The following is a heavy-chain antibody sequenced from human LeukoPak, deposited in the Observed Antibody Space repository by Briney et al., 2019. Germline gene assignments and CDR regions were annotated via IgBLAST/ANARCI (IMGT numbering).Heavy chain of an antibody. V-gene: IGHV3-23*01. D-gene: IGHD4-17*01. CDR1: GFTFRSYA. Sequence: PGGSLRLSCAASGFTFRSYAMSWVRQAPGKGLEWVSVISGSGGSTYYADSVKGRFTISRDNSKNTLYLQMNSLRAEDTAVYYCAKGASRHYGDYGGRFDYWGQGTLVTVSS. J-gene: IGHJ4*02. CDR3: AKGASRHYGDYGGRFDY. CDR2: ISGSGGST.